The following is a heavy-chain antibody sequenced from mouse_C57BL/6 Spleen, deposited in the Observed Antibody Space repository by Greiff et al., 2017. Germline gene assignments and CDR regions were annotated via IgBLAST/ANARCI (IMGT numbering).Heavy chain of an antibody. Sequence: EVKLLESGGGLVKPGGSLKLSCAASGFTFSDYGMHWVRQAPEKGLEWVAYISSGSSTIYYADTVKGRFTNSRDNAKNTLFLQMTSLRSEDTAMCYCARNPNKDYAMDYWGQGTSVTVSS. CDR3: ARNPNKDYAMDY. J-gene: IGHJ4*01. CDR2: ISSGSSTI. CDR1: GFTFSDYG. V-gene: IGHV5-17*01.